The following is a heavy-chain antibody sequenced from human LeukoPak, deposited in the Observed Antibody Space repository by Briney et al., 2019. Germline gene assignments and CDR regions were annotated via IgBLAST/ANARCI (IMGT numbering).Heavy chain of an antibody. Sequence: GGSLRLSCAASGFTFSSYEMNWVRQAPGKGLEWVSYTSSSGSTLYYADSVKGRFTISRDNAKNSLYLQMNSLRAEDTAVYYCAREYCSSTSCYPMDYWGQGTLVTVSS. CDR2: TSSSGSTL. CDR3: AREYCSSTSCYPMDY. J-gene: IGHJ4*02. D-gene: IGHD2-2*01. CDR1: GFTFSSYE. V-gene: IGHV3-48*03.